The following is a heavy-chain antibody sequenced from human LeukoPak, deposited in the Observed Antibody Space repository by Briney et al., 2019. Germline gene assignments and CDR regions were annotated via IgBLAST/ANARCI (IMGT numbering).Heavy chain of an antibody. J-gene: IGHJ4*02. D-gene: IGHD6-19*01. V-gene: IGHV1-18*01. CDR2: ISAYNGNT. CDR3: ARKGRAVAGTIGDYFDY. Sequence: ASVKVSCKASGYTFTSYGISWVRQAPGQGLEWMGWISAYNGNTNYAQKLQGRVTMTTDTSTSTAYMELRSLRSDDTAVYYCARKGRAVAGTIGDYFDYWGQGTLVTVSS. CDR1: GYTFTSYG.